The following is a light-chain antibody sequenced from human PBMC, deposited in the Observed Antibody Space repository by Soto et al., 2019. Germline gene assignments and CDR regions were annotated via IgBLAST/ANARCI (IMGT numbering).Light chain of an antibody. CDR2: GNS. V-gene: IGLV1-40*01. CDR1: SSNIGAGYD. CDR3: HSYQKGLSVLV. Sequence: QSVLTQPPSVSGAPGQRFTISCTGSSSNIGAGYDVHWYQQLPGTAPKLLIYGNSDRPSGVPDRFSGSKSDTSASLAITGLQAEDGVVYYGHSYQKGLSVLVFETGKKVTVL. J-gene: IGLJ1*01.